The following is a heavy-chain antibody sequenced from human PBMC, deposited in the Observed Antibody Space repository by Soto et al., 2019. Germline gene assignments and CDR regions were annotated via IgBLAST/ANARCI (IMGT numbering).Heavy chain of an antibody. V-gene: IGHV4-34*01. CDR2: INHSGST. D-gene: IGHD3-3*01. J-gene: IGHJ6*02. CDR1: GGSFSGYY. CDR3: ARGLRFLEWLEYYGMDV. Sequence: SETLSLTCAGYGGSFSGYYWSWIRQPPGKGLEWIGEINHSGSTNYNPSLKSRVTISVDTSKNQFSLKLSSVTAADTAVYYCARGLRFLEWLEYYGMDVWGQGTTVTVSS.